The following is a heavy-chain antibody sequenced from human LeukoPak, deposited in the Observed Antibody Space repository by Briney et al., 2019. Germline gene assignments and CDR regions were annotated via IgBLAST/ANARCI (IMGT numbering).Heavy chain of an antibody. Sequence: SVKVSCKASGYTFTSYDINWVRQATGQGLEWMGWMNPNSGNTGYAQKFQGRVTMTRNTSISTAYMELSSLRSEDTAVYYCARPYYDSSGPIDTYYFDYWGQGTLVTVSS. D-gene: IGHD3-22*01. CDR2: MNPNSGNT. CDR1: GYTFTSYD. J-gene: IGHJ4*02. CDR3: ARPYYDSSGPIDTYYFDY. V-gene: IGHV1-8*01.